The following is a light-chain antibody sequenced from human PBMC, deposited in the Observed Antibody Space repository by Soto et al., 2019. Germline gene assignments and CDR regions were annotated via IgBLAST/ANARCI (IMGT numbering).Light chain of an antibody. J-gene: IGKJ1*01. CDR2: KAS. Sequence: DIHMPQSPSTLSASVCDRVTITCRASQSISSWLAWYQQKPGKAPKLLIYKASSLESGVPSRFSGSGSGTEFTLTISSLQPDDFATYFCQQYNNYPRTVGQGTKVDIK. CDR3: QQYNNYPRT. CDR1: QSISSW. V-gene: IGKV1-5*03.